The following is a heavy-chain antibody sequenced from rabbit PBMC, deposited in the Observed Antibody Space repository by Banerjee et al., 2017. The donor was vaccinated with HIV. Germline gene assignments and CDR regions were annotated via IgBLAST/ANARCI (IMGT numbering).Heavy chain of an antibody. Sequence: QEQLEESGGGLVKPEGSLTLTCTASGFTLSSYWICWVRQAPGKGLEWIACIYTSSSGSTYYASWAKGRFTISKTSSTTVPLQMTSLTAADTASYFWASDSGWVLAYFNLWGPGTLVTVS. CDR3: ASDSGWVLAYFNL. CDR2: IYTSSSGST. CDR1: GFTLSSYW. V-gene: IGHV1S45*01. D-gene: IGHD4-1*01. J-gene: IGHJ4*01.